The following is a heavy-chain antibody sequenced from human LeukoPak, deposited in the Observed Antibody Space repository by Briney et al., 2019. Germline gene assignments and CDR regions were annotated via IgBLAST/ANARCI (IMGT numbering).Heavy chain of an antibody. Sequence: GGSLRLSCAASGFTFSSYSMNWVRQAPGKGLEWVSSISSSSSYIYYADSVKGRFTISRDNAKNSLYLQMNSLRAEDTAVYYCARLPDYGDPFDYWGQGTLVTVSS. V-gene: IGHV3-21*01. CDR1: GFTFSSYS. J-gene: IGHJ4*02. CDR3: ARLPDYGDPFDY. CDR2: ISSSSSYI. D-gene: IGHD4-17*01.